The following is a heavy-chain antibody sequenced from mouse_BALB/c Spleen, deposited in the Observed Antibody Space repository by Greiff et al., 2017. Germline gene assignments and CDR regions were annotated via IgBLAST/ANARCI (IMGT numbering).Heavy chain of an antibody. J-gene: IGHJ2*01. V-gene: IGHV5-6-4*01. CDR2: ISSGGSYT. D-gene: IGHD1-2*01. CDR3: TRVTTAPFDY. Sequence: EVMLVESGGGLVKPGGSLKLSCAASGFTFSSYTMSWVRQTPEKRLEWVATISSGGSYTYYPDSVKGRFTISRDNAKNTLYLQMSSLKSEDTAMYYCTRVTTAPFDYWGEGTTLTVSS. CDR1: GFTFSSYT.